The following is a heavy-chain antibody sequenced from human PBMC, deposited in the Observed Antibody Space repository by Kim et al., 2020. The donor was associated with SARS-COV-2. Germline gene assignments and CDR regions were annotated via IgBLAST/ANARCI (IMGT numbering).Heavy chain of an antibody. V-gene: IGHV4-39*01. CDR2: IYYNGKT. J-gene: IGHJ2*01. D-gene: IGHD4-17*01. CDR1: GGSINTKAYY. Sequence: SETLSLTCTVSGGSINTKAYYWGWLRQPPGKGLEWIGNIYYNGKTFSNPSLKTRVATSIDTSNNQFSLRLNSVTAADTAVYYCVRHVYGDFPWWYFDLWG. CDR3: VRHVYGDFPWWYFDL.